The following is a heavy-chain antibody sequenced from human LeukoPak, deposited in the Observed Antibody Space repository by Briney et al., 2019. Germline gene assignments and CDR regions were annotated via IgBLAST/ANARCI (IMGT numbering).Heavy chain of an antibody. J-gene: IGHJ6*03. CDR2: IYYSGST. V-gene: IGHV4-39*07. Sequence: SETLSLTCTVSGGSISSSSYYWGWIRQPPGKGLEWIGSIYYSGSTYYNPSLKSRVTISVDTSKNQFSLKLSSVTAADTAVYYCARRRSGYSYVNSDYYYYMDVWGKGTTVTVSS. CDR3: ARRRSGYSYVNSDYYYYMDV. CDR1: GGSISSSSYY. D-gene: IGHD5-18*01.